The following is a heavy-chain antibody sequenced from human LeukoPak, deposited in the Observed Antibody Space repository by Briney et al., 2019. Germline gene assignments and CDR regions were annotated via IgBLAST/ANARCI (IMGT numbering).Heavy chain of an antibody. Sequence: ASVKVSCKASGYTFTGYYIHWVRQAPGQGLEWMGWINPDSGGTNYAQEFQGRVTMTRDTSISTAYMELTWLRSDDTALYYCANLLGSGNPLDYWGQGTLVTVSS. V-gene: IGHV1-2*02. J-gene: IGHJ4*02. CDR2: INPDSGGT. D-gene: IGHD3-10*01. CDR3: ANLLGSGNPLDY. CDR1: GYTFTGYY.